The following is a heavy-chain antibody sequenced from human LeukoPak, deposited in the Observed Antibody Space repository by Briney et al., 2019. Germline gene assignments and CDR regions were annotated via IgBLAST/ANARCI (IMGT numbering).Heavy chain of an antibody. V-gene: IGHV1-18*01. CDR3: ARADSSGYGYYFDY. J-gene: IGHJ4*02. CDR2: ISANTVNT. D-gene: IGHD3-22*01. Sequence: ASVRVSCKAAGYTFTSYGISWGRQAPGQGREWRGRISANTVNTNYAQKLQGSVTMTPDTSTSTTYMELRSLRSDDTAVYYCARADSSGYGYYFDYWGQGTLVTVSS. CDR1: GYTFTSYG.